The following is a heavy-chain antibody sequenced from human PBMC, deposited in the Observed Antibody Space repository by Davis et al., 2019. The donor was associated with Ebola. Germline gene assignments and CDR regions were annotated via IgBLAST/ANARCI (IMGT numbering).Heavy chain of an antibody. D-gene: IGHD2-2*01. CDR1: GFTVSSNY. J-gene: IGHJ6*02. CDR3: AKISCTSTSCYSGNYYYYYGVDV. V-gene: IGHV3-53*01. Sequence: GESLKISCAASGFTVSSNYMSWVRQAPGKGLEWVSVIYSGGSTYYADSVKGRFTISRDNSKNTLYLQMNSLRAEDTAIYYCAKISCTSTSCYSGNYYYYYGVDVWGQGTTVTVSS. CDR2: IYSGGST.